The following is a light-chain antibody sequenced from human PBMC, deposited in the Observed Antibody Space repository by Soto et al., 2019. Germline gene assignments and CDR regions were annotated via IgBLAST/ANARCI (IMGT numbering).Light chain of an antibody. CDR2: KAS. CDR1: QTISSW. CDR3: QHYNSYSEA. V-gene: IGKV1-5*03. J-gene: IGKJ1*01. Sequence: DIPMTQSRSTLSGSVGRRLTITCRASQTISSWLAWYQQKKGKAPKLLIYKASTLKSGVPSRFSGSGYGTEVTLTISSLQTDDFATYYCQHYNSYSEAFGQGTKVDIK.